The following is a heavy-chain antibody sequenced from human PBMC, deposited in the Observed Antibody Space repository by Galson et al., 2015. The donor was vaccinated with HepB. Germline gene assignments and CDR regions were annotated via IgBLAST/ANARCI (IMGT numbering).Heavy chain of an antibody. D-gene: IGHD6-19*01. CDR2: ISYDGSNK. Sequence: SLRLSCAASGFTFSSYAMHWVRQAPGKGLEWVAVISYDGSNKYYADSVKGRFTISRDNSKSTLYLQMNSLRAEDTAVYYCARTFAVAGTNPGAFDIWGQGTMVTVSS. V-gene: IGHV3-30*04. CDR1: GFTFSSYA. CDR3: ARTFAVAGTNPGAFDI. J-gene: IGHJ3*02.